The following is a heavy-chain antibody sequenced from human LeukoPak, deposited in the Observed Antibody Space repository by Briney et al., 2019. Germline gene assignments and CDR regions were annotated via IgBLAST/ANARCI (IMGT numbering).Heavy chain of an antibody. J-gene: IGHJ4*02. CDR3: ARGFRSSWGPFDY. CDR2: INHSGST. D-gene: IGHD6-13*01. CDR1: GGSFSGYY. Sequence: KTSETLSLTCAVYGGSFSGYYWSWIRQPPGKGLEWIGEINHSGSTNYNPSLKSRVTISVDTSKNQFSLKLSSVTAADTAVYYCARGFRSSWGPFDYWGQGTLVTVSS. V-gene: IGHV4-34*01.